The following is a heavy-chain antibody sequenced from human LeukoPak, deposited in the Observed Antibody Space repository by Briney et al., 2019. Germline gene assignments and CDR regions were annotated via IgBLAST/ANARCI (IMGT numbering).Heavy chain of an antibody. CDR3: ARFQASEFRGFDH. J-gene: IGHJ4*02. D-gene: IGHD3-10*01. V-gene: IGHV1-18*01. CDR2: INPYNGNR. CDR1: GYRFITFG. Sequence: GASVRVSCKTSGYRFITFGINWVRQAPGQGLEWMGWINPYNGNRYYAKKFQDRFNMTTDTSTCTVYLELQTLTSDDTAIYYCARFQASEFRGFDHWGQGTLITVSS.